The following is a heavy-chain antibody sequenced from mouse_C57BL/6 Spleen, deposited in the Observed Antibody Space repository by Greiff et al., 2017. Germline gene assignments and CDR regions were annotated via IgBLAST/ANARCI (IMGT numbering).Heavy chain of an antibody. CDR1: GYAFRSYW. J-gene: IGHJ4*01. CDR3: ARGGSDYAMDY. Sequence: QVQLQQPGAELVKPGASVKISCKASGYAFRSYWMNWVKQRPGKGLEWIGQIYPGDGDTNYNGKFKGKATLTADQSSSTAYMQLSSLTSEDSAVYFCARGGSDYAMDYWGQGTSVTVSS. CDR2: IYPGDGDT. V-gene: IGHV1-80*01.